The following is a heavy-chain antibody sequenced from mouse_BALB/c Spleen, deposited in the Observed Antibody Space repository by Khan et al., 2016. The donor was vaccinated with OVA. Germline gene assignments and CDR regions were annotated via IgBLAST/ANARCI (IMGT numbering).Heavy chain of an antibody. J-gene: IGHJ3*01. Sequence: QVQLKESGAELARPGASVKLSCKASGYTFTDYYINWMRQRTGQGLEWIGEIYPGSDNTNYIEKFKDKATLTADKSSSPAYMQLSSLTSEDSAVYFCAREWAAWFPYWGQGTLVTVSA. V-gene: IGHV1-77*01. CDR3: AREWAAWFPY. CDR1: GYTFTDYY. CDR2: IYPGSDNT.